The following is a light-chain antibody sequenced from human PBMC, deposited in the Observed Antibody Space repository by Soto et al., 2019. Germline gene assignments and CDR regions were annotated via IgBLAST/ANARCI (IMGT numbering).Light chain of an antibody. J-gene: IGKJ5*01. CDR2: DAS. CDR3: QQRSSWIT. V-gene: IGKV3-11*01. CDR1: QSISSS. Sequence: IVLTQSPATLSLCPGETAVLSCRASQSISSSLSWYQQRPGQAPRLLIYDASNRAPGIPARFSGSGSGTVFTLTISSLEPEDVAVYYCQQRSSWITFGQGTRLEIE.